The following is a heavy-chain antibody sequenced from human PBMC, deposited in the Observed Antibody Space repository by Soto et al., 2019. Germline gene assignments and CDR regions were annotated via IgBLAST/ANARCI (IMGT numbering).Heavy chain of an antibody. CDR2: IVVGSGNT. D-gene: IGHD3-10*01. J-gene: IGHJ6*02. CDR1: GFTFTSSA. Sequence: GASVKVSCKASGFTFTSSAVQWVRQARGQRLEWIGWIVVGSGNTNYAQKFQERVTITRDMSTGTAYMELSSLRSEDTAVYYCAAFSHGFSLGGMDVWGQGTTVTVSS. V-gene: IGHV1-58*01. CDR3: AAFSHGFSLGGMDV.